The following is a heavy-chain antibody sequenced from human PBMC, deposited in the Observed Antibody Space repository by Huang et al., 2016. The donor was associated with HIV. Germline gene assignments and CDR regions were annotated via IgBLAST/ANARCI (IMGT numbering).Heavy chain of an antibody. CDR3: ARAPATHSVFFY. V-gene: IGHV4-30-4*08. J-gene: IGHJ4*02. CDR1: GDSLRSGGFY. Sequence: QVQLQESGPGLVKPSQTLSLTCTVSGDSLRSGGFYWTWSRQSPAKGLEWICYFYYCGSSDYAPSLKSRVSISIDAFKSRVSLELKSVTVADTAVYYCARAPATHSVFFYWGQGTLVTVSA. D-gene: IGHD3-3*01. CDR2: FYYCGSS.